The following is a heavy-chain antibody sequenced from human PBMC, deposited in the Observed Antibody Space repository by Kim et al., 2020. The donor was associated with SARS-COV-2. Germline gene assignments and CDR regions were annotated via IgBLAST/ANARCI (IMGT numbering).Heavy chain of an antibody. CDR1: GGSISSSSYY. V-gene: IGHV4-39*01. D-gene: IGHD3-3*01. Sequence: SETLSLTCTVSGGSISSSSYYWGWIRQPPGKGLEWIGSIYYSGSTYYNPSLKSRVTISVDTSKNQFSLKLSSVTAADTAVYYCARRQLRRITIFGVVGKGNCFDPWGQGTRVTVSS. CDR3: ARRQLRRITIFGVVGKGNCFDP. CDR2: IYYSGST. J-gene: IGHJ5*02.